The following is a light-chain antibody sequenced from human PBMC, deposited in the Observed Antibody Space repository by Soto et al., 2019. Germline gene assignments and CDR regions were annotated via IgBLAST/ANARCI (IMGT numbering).Light chain of an antibody. CDR3: QQRSNWPPI. CDR2: DAS. Sequence: EIVLTQSPATLSLSPGERDTLSCRASQSVSSYLAWYQQKPGQAPRLLIYDASNRATGIPARFSGSGSGTDFTLTISSLEPEDFAVYYCQQRSNWPPIFGQGTKV. CDR1: QSVSSY. V-gene: IGKV3-11*01. J-gene: IGKJ1*01.